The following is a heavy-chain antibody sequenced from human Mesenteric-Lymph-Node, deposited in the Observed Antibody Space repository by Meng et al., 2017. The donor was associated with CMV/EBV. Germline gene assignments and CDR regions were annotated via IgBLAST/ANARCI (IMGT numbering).Heavy chain of an antibody. CDR1: GFTFSSYE. Sequence: GGSLRLSCAASGFTFSSYEMNWVRQAPGKGLEWLSYISTSASTIYYADSVKGRFTISRDNAKNSLYLQMNSLRAEDTAVYYCARNSGYYHIIWFDPWGQGTLVTVSS. CDR2: ISTSASTI. CDR3: ARNSGYYHIIWFDP. J-gene: IGHJ5*02. D-gene: IGHD3-22*01. V-gene: IGHV3-48*03.